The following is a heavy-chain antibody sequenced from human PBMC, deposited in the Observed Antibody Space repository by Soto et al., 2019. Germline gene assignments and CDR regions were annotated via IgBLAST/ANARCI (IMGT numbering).Heavy chain of an antibody. CDR3: AASPTGTHYYGMDV. Sequence: PGGSLRLSCAAYGFTFSSYGMHWVRQAPGKGLEWVAVIWYDGSNKYYADSVKGRFTISRDNSKNTLYLQMNSLRAEDTAVYYCAASPTGTHYYGMDVWGQGTTVTVSS. J-gene: IGHJ6*02. CDR2: IWYDGSNK. V-gene: IGHV3-33*01. CDR1: GFTFSSYG. D-gene: IGHD1-1*01.